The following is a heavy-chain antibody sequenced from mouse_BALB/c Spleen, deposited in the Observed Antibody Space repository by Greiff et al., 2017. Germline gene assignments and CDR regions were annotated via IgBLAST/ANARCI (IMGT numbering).Heavy chain of an antibody. CDR1: GFNIKDTY. Sequence: VQLQQSGAELVKPGASVKLSCTASGFNIKDTYMHWVKQRPEQGPEWIGRIDPANGNTKYDPKFQGKATITADTSSNTAYLQLSSLTSEDTAVYYCARDLLEDYWGQGTTLTVSS. D-gene: IGHD2-1*01. CDR2: IDPANGNT. CDR3: ARDLLEDY. J-gene: IGHJ2*01. V-gene: IGHV14-3*02.